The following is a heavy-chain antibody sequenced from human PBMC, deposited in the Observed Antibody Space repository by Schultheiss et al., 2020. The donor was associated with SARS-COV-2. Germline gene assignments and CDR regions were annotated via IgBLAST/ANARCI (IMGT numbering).Heavy chain of an antibody. Sequence: GESLKISCAASELTFSNYVMNWVRQAPGEGLEWVSAISGSGGSTYYADSVRGRFTISRDNSKNTLYLQMNSLRAEDTAVYYCARDARYLITGTTYHYYGMDVWGQGTTVTVSS. J-gene: IGHJ6*02. CDR2: ISGSGGST. D-gene: IGHD1-7*01. V-gene: IGHV3-23*01. CDR3: ARDARYLITGTTYHYYGMDV. CDR1: ELTFSNYV.